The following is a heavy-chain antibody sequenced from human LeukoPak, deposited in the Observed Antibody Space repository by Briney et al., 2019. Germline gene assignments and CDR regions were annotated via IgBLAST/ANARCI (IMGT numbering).Heavy chain of an antibody. CDR2: IYYSGYT. CDR3: ARTTMVRGTYYMDV. J-gene: IGHJ6*03. D-gene: IGHD3-10*01. Sequence: KPSETLSLTCTVSGGSISSCYWSWLRQPPGKGLEWIGCIYYSGYTNYKSSLKSRVTVSVDTSKNQFSLKLNSVTAADTAVYYCARTTMVRGTYYMDVWGKGTTVTVSS. CDR1: GGSISSCY. V-gene: IGHV4-59*01.